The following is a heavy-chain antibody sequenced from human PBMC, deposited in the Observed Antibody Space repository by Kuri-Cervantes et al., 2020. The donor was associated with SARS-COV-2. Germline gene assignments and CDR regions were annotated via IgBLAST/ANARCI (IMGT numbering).Heavy chain of an antibody. D-gene: IGHD2-8*02. Sequence: SVKVSCKASGYTFTSYGISWVRQAPGQGLEWMGRIIPILGIANYAQKFQGRVTITADKSTSTAYMELSSLRSEDTAVYYCAREYCTGGVCYPYAFDIWGQGTMVTVSS. J-gene: IGHJ3*02. CDR1: GYTFTSYG. V-gene: IGHV1-69*04. CDR3: AREYCTGGVCYPYAFDI. CDR2: IIPILGIA.